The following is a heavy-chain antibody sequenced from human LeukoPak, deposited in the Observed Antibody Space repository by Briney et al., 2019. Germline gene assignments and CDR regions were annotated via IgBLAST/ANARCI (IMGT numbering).Heavy chain of an antibody. V-gene: IGHV3-30*03. CDR2: TSYDGGNT. D-gene: IGHD4/OR15-4a*01. J-gene: IGHJ4*02. Sequence: GGSLRLSCAASGFIFSAYGMHWVRQAPGKGLEWLAVTSYDGGNTYYAASVKGRFTISRDNSKNTLYLQMNSLRVEDTAVYFCARDPGAFPYFFDCWGQGTLVTVSS. CDR3: ARDPGAFPYFFDC. CDR1: GFIFSAYG.